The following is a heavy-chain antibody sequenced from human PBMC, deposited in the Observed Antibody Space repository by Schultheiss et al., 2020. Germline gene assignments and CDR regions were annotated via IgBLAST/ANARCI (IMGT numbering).Heavy chain of an antibody. Sequence: GGSLRLSCAASGFTFSSYGMHWVRQAPGKGLEWVAVISYDGSNKYYADSVKGRFTISRDNFKNTLYLQMNSLRAEDTAVYYCAKGSSSSWLVDRYYYYGMDVWGQGTTVTVSS. CDR2: ISYDGSNK. V-gene: IGHV3-30*18. J-gene: IGHJ6*02. CDR1: GFTFSSYG. D-gene: IGHD6-13*01. CDR3: AKGSSSSWLVDRYYYYGMDV.